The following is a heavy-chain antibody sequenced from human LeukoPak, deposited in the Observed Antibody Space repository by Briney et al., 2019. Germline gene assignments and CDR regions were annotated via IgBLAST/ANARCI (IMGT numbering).Heavy chain of an antibody. CDR3: ARGWLADSTVVTPYNY. V-gene: IGHV1-69*13. CDR1: GGTFSSYA. D-gene: IGHD4-23*01. CDR2: ITPMFGIA. Sequence: SVKVSCKASGGTFSSYAISWVRQAPGQGLEWMGGITPMFGIAKYAQKFQGRVTISAVESMSTVHMELSSLRSEDTAKYYCARGWLADSTVVTPYNYWGQGTVVTVSS. J-gene: IGHJ4*02.